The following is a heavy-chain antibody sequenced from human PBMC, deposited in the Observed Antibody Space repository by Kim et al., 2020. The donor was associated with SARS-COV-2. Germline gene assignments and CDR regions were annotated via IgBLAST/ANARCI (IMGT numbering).Heavy chain of an antibody. Sequence: GGSLRLSCAISGDTFEKHYLNWVRQAPGKGLEWISGMAPGGATFYADSMKGRFTMSRDNSKNTVYLQMNSLTSADSAVFYCAKVSPSSGTLNPDYWGQGILVTVSS. CDR1: GDTFEKHY. D-gene: IGHD3-10*01. CDR3: AKVSPSSGTLNPDY. V-gene: IGHV3-23*01. CDR2: MAPGGAT. J-gene: IGHJ4*02.